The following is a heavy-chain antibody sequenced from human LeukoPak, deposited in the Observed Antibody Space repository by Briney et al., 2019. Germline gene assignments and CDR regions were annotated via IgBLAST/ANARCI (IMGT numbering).Heavy chain of an antibody. V-gene: IGHV3-30-3*01. J-gene: IGHJ6*02. D-gene: IGHD2-15*01. CDR2: ISYDGSNK. CDR3: ARGEGQYCSGGSCYSLGFYYYYYGMDV. CDR1: GFTFSSYA. Sequence: PGGSLRLSCAASGFTFSSYAMHWVRQAPGKGLEGVAVISYDGSNKYYADSVKGRFTISRANSKNTLYLQMNSMRAEDTAVYYCARGEGQYCSGGSCYSLGFYYYYYGMDVWGQGTTVTVSS.